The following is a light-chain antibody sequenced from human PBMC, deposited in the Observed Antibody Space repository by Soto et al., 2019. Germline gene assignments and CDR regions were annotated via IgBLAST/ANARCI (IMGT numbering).Light chain of an antibody. V-gene: IGKV3-20*01. Sequence: ERVLMQSPGTLSLSPGERSTLSCMAIQSVSSSYLAWYQQKAGKAPRLLIYGASSRATGIPERFSGSGSGTDFTLTISSLQPEDFETYYCLQHNSYPLTFGGGTKVDIK. CDR3: LQHNSYPLT. CDR2: GAS. J-gene: IGKJ4*01. CDR1: QSVSSSY.